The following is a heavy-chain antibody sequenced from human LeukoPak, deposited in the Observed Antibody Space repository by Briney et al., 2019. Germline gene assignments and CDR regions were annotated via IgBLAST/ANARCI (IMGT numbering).Heavy chain of an antibody. CDR1: GLTFSSYT. J-gene: IGHJ4*02. CDR2: ISYDGSNK. CDR3: ARGSDSSGYSVAY. V-gene: IGHV3-30-3*01. Sequence: GGSLRLSCATSGLTFSSYTMNWVRQAPGKGLEWVALISYDGSNKYYADSVKGRFTISRDNSRNALYLEMDSLRAEDTAVYFCARGSDSSGYSVAYWGQGTLVTVSS. D-gene: IGHD3-22*01.